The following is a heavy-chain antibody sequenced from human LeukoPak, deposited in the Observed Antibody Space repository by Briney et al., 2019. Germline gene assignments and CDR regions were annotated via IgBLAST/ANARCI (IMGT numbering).Heavy chain of an antibody. D-gene: IGHD5-24*01. CDR2: INWKTGNG. V-gene: IGHV3-9*01. Sequence: GRSLRLSCAVSGFNFDDYAMHWVRQAPGRGLEWVSGINWKTGNGIYADSVKGRFSISRDNAKNSLYLQMSSLRAEDTALYYCTRRAARWQFDLWGRGTLLTVSS. CDR1: GFNFDDYA. CDR3: TRRAARWQFDL. J-gene: IGHJ2*01.